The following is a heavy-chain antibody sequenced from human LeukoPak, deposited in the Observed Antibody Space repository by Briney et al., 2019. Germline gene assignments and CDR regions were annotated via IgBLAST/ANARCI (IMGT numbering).Heavy chain of an antibody. CDR2: IIPIFGTA. CDR1: GGTFSSYA. Sequence: SVKVSYKASGGTFSSYAISWVRRAPGQGLEWMGGIIPIFGTANYAQKFQGRVTITADESTSTAYMELSSLRSEDTAVYYCARDRRDTTRSLFDYWGQGTLVTVSS. V-gene: IGHV1-69*01. J-gene: IGHJ4*02. CDR3: ARDRRDTTRSLFDY. D-gene: IGHD5-18*01.